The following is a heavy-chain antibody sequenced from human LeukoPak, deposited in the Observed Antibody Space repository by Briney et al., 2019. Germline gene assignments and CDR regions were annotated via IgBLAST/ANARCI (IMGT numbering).Heavy chain of an antibody. CDR3: ARAPKNDAYDI. V-gene: IGHV1-2*02. CDR2: INPNSGDA. Sequence: ASVKVSCKASGYTFTGYYIHWVRQAPGQGLEWVGWINPNSGDAHSAQNFQGRVTMTRDTSISTASMDLSRLRSDDTAVYYCARAPKNDAYDIWGRGTMVTVSS. J-gene: IGHJ3*02. CDR1: GYTFTGYY.